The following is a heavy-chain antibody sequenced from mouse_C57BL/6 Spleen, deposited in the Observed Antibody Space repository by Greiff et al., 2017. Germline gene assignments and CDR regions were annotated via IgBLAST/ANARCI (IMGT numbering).Heavy chain of an antibody. J-gene: IGHJ1*03. CDR3: ARDSGSPWYFDV. V-gene: IGHV5-17*01. CDR1: GFTFSDYG. CDR2: ISSGSSTI. Sequence: EVMLVESGGGLVKPGGSLKLSCAASGFTFSDYGMHWVRQAPEKGLEWVAYISSGSSTIYYADTVKGRFTISRDNAKNTLFLQMTSLRSEDTARSYCARDSGSPWYFDVWGTGTTGTVSS.